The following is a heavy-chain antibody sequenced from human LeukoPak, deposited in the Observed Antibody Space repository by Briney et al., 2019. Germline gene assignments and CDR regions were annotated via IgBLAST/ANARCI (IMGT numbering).Heavy chain of an antibody. CDR2: IKQDGSEK. CDR1: GFTFGDYA. V-gene: IGHV3-7*01. D-gene: IGHD4-23*01. J-gene: IGHJ6*03. CDR3: AREEGTTVVTMPYYYYMDV. Sequence: GGSLRLSCTASGFTFGDYAMSWFRQAPGKGLEWVANIKQDGSEKYYVDSVKGRFTISRDNAKNSLYLQMNSLRAEDTAVYYCAREEGTTVVTMPYYYYMDVWGKGTTVTVSS.